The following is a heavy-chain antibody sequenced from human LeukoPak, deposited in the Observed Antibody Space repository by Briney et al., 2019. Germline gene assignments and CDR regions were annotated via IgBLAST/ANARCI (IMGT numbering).Heavy chain of an antibody. CDR3: ARLKDYYGSGSYLPYYYMDV. CDR1: GGSISSYY. Sequence: PSDTLSLTCTVSGGSISSYYWSWIRQPPGKGLEWIAYIYYSGSTNYNPSLKSRVTISIDTSKNQFSLKLSSVTAADTAVYYCARLKDYYGSGSYLPYYYMDVWGKGTTVTVSS. D-gene: IGHD3-10*01. J-gene: IGHJ6*03. CDR2: IYYSGST. V-gene: IGHV4-59*08.